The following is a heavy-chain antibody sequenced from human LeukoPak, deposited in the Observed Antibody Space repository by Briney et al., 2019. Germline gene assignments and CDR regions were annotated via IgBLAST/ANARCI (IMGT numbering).Heavy chain of an antibody. CDR2: IYYTGT. D-gene: IGHD6-19*01. V-gene: IGHV4-59*08. J-gene: IGHJ4*02. CDR1: GGSVTDYY. Sequence: SETLSLTCTVSGGSVTDYYWSWIRQSPGKGLEWIGYIYYTGTSYNPSLKSRVTISADTSKNQFSLKLSSVTAADTAVYYCARMEQWLADYWGQGTLVTVSS. CDR3: ARMEQWLADY.